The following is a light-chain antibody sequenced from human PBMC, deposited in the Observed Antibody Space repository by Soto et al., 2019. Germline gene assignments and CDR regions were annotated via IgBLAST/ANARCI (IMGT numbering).Light chain of an antibody. CDR3: QQRSDWPWT. J-gene: IGKJ1*01. Sequence: EIVLTQSPATLSLSPGERATLSCRASQSVFSSLAWYQQKPGQAPRLLIYDASNRATGIPARFSGSGSGTDFTLTISGLEPEDFAVYYCQQRSDWPWTFGQGTKVDIK. CDR2: DAS. V-gene: IGKV3-11*01. CDR1: QSVFSS.